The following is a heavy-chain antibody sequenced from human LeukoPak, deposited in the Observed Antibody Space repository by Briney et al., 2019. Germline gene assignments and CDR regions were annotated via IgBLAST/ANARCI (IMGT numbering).Heavy chain of an antibody. CDR2: ISGSGDNT. D-gene: IGHD2-21*02. CDR3: AKDREHIVVETAFDY. CDR1: GFTFSTYV. Sequence: GGSLRLSCAASGFTFSTYVMSWVRQAPGKGLEWVSGISGSGDNTYYADSVKGRFTISRDNSKNTLYLQMNSLRAEDTAVYYCAKDREHIVVETAFDYWGQGTLVTVSS. J-gene: IGHJ4*02. V-gene: IGHV3-23*01.